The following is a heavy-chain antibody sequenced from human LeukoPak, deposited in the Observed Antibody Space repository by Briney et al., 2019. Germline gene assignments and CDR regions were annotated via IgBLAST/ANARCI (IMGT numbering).Heavy chain of an antibody. D-gene: IGHD3-22*01. CDR2: ISAYNGNT. Sequence: ASARVSCKASGYTFTSYGISWVRQAPGQGLEWMGWISAYNGNTNYAQKLQGRVTMTTDTSTSTAYMELRSLRSDDTAVYYCARERYYDSSGYYEGYYFDYWGQGTLVTVSS. V-gene: IGHV1-18*01. CDR1: GYTFTSYG. CDR3: ARERYYDSSGYYEGYYFDY. J-gene: IGHJ4*02.